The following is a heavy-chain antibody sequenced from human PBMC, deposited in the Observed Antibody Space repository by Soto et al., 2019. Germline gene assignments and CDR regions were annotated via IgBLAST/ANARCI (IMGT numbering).Heavy chain of an antibody. V-gene: IGHV4-61*05. J-gene: IGHJ4*02. CDR1: GGSISSSSYY. CDR3: ARGLPFLDY. CDR2: IYYSGST. Sequence: PSETLSLTCTVSGGSISSSSYYWGWIRQPPGKGLEWIGYIYYSGSTNYNPSLKSRVTISVDTSKNQFSLKLSSVTAADTAVYYCARGLPFLDYWGQGTLVTVSS.